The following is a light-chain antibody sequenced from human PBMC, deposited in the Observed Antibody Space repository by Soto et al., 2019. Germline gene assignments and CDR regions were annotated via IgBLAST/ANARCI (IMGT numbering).Light chain of an antibody. CDR1: QSISSY. J-gene: IGKJ1*01. CDR2: AAS. Sequence: DIQMTQSPSSLSSSVGDRVTITCRARQSISSYLNWYQQKPGKAPKLLIYAASSLQSGVPSRFSGSRSGTDFTLTISSLQPEAFANSYCEQSYSTPRTFGRGTKVDIK. V-gene: IGKV1-39*01. CDR3: EQSYSTPRT.